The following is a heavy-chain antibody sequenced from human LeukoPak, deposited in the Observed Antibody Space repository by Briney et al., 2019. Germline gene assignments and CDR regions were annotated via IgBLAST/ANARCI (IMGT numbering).Heavy chain of an antibody. CDR1: GYTFSIYG. CDR2: ISAYNGNT. J-gene: IGHJ4*02. D-gene: IGHD3-22*01. V-gene: IGHV1-18*01. Sequence: ASVRVSCKASGYTFSIYGFSWVRQAPGQGLEWVGWISAYNGNTDYAQKFQGRVTMTTDTSTSTAHMELRSLRSDDTAVYYCAKESPEAYYYDSSGYLFDYWGQGTLVTVSS. CDR3: AKESPEAYYYDSSGYLFDY.